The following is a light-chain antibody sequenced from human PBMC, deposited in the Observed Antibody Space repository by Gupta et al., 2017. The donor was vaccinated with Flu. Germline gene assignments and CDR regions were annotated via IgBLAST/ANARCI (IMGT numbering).Light chain of an antibody. Sequence: GHSSYAIAWHQQQPEKGPRYLMRLNSDGSHSKGDGIPDRFSGSSSGAARYLTISSLQSEDEADYYCQTWGTGIRWVFGGGTKLTVL. CDR3: QTWGTGIRWV. CDR2: LNSDGSH. J-gene: IGLJ3*02. V-gene: IGLV4-69*01. CDR1: GHSSYA.